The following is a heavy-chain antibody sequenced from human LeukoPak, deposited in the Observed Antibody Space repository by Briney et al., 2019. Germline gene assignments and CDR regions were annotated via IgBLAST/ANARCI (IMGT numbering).Heavy chain of an antibody. CDR3: ARDFDYGDYYGY. CDR1: GFTFSAYG. J-gene: IGHJ4*02. V-gene: IGHV3-30*03. Sequence: GGSLRLSCAASGFTFSAYGVHWVRQAPGKGLEWMTLISYDGSNKYYADSVKGRFTISRDNSKNTLYLQMNSLRAEDTAVYYCARDFDYGDYYGYWGQGTLVTVSS. D-gene: IGHD4-17*01. CDR2: ISYDGSNK.